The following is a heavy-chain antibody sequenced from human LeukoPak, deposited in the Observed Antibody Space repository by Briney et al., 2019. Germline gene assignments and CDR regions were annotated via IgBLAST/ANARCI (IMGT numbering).Heavy chain of an antibody. Sequence: GGSLRLSCAGSGFTFSSYAMSWVRQAPGKGLEWVSAISGSGGSTYSADSVKGRFTISRDNSKKTLDLQMNSLRAEDTAVYYCAKLSYDFCSGSFDCWGQGTLVTVSS. J-gene: IGHJ4*02. CDR1: GFTFSSYA. CDR2: ISGSGGST. V-gene: IGHV3-23*01. D-gene: IGHD3-3*01. CDR3: AKLSYDFCSGSFDC.